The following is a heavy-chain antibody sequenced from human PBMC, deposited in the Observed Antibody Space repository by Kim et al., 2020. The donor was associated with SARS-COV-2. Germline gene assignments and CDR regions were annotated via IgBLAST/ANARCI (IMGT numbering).Heavy chain of an antibody. J-gene: IGHJ4*02. Sequence: GGSLRLSCAASGFTFSRSWMNWVRQTPGKGLEWVANINNDGNGKNYVDSVKGRFTISRDNSENSVYLQMNSLRAEDTAVYYCVKALGSRPEGYWGQGTLVTVSS. CDR3: VKALGSRPEGY. V-gene: IGHV3-7*01. CDR2: INNDGNGK. D-gene: IGHD2-2*01. CDR1: GFTFSRSW.